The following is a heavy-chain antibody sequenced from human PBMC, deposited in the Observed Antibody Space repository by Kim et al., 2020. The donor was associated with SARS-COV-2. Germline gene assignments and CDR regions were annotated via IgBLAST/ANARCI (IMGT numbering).Heavy chain of an antibody. D-gene: IGHD2-15*01. CDR2: ISGSGAGT. J-gene: IGHJ4*02. V-gene: IGHV3-23*01. CDR3: AKEGIVVVVAASAFDS. CDR1: GFTFSSYA. Sequence: GGSLRLSCAASGFTFSSYAMSWVRQAPGKGLEWVSAISGSGAGTYYADSVKGRFAISRDNSKNTLYLQIHSLRAEDTAVYYCAKEGIVVVVAASAFDSWGQGALVTVSS.